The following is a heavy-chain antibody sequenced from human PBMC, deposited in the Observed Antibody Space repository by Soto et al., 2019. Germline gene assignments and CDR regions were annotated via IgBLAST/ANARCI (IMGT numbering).Heavy chain of an antibody. V-gene: IGHV1-18*01. J-gene: IGHJ4*02. D-gene: IGHD2-8*01. CDR1: GYTFTSYG. Sequence: QVQLVQSGAEVKKPGASVKVSCKASGYTFTSYGISWVRQAPGQGLEWMGWISAYNGNTNYAQKVQGRVTTTTDTSPSAAYMELRRLTSAYTALYYCARVMGGFGDFCGQGTLVTVSS. CDR3: ARVMGGFGDF. CDR2: ISAYNGNT.